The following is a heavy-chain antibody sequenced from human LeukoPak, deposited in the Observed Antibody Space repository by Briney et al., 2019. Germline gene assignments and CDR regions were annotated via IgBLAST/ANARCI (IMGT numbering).Heavy chain of an antibody. D-gene: IGHD2-2*01. J-gene: IGHJ4*02. CDR1: GFTFSSYG. V-gene: IGHV3-30*02. Sequence: GGSLRLSCAASGFTFSSYGMHWVRQAPGKGLEWVAFIRYDGSNKYYADSVKGRFTISRDNSKNTLYLQMNSLRAEDTAVYYCAKDKPLGYCSSTRCRRGKNFDYWGQGTLVTVSS. CDR2: IRYDGSNK. CDR3: AKDKPLGYCSSTRCRRGKNFDY.